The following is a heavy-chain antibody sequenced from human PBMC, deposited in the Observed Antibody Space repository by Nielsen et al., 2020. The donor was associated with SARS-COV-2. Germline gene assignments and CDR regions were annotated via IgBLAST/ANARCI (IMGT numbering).Heavy chain of an antibody. CDR1: AFTFSTYW. J-gene: IGHJ4*02. CDR3: VRGLQVPNGLAHR. Sequence: GESLKISCAAPAFTFSTYWMHWVRQAPGKGLVWVSRINSDGSSTSYADSVKGRFTISRDNVKNTLYLQMNSLRAEDTAVYYCVRGLQVPNGLAHRWGQGTLVTVSS. CDR2: INSDGSST. D-gene: IGHD3-16*01. V-gene: IGHV3-74*01.